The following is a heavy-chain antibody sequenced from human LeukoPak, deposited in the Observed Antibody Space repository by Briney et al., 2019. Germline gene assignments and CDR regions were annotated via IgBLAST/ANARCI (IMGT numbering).Heavy chain of an antibody. CDR1: GITFSNSA. J-gene: IGHJ4*02. V-gene: IGHV3-23*01. CDR2: ISGRGGRT. Sequence: GGSLRLSCAASGITFSNSAMSWVRQAPGRGLEWVSGISGRGGRTYYADYVKGRFTISRDNSKNTLYLQMNSLRAEDTAVYYCARRRDGYNWGVDYWGQGALVTVSS. CDR3: ARRRDGYNWGVDY. D-gene: IGHD5-24*01.